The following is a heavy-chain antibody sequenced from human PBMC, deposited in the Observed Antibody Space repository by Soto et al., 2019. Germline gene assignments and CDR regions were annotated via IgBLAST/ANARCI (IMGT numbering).Heavy chain of an antibody. Sequence: QVQLVQSGPEVKKPGASVTVSCKTSGYTFTNYRLGWVRQAPGQGLEWMGWISTYTGNTKSVQKFQGRVSLTTDTAPRTAYMALRSLTSYGPAVYYCTRWTVTNAGFDPWGQGTRVSVSS. J-gene: IGHJ5*02. D-gene: IGHD4-17*01. CDR3: TRWTVTNAGFDP. CDR1: GYTFTNYR. V-gene: IGHV1-18*01. CDR2: ISTYTGNT.